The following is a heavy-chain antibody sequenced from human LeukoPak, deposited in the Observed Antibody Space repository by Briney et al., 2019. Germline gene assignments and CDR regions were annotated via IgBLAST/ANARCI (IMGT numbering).Heavy chain of an antibody. Sequence: PGGSLRLSCAASGFTFDDYAMHWVRQTPGKGLEWVSLISGDGGNTYYADSLKGRVTISRDNSKNSLYLQMNSLRTEDTALYYCAKAHRTGERYSNDWCAFDYWGQGTLVTVSS. CDR2: ISGDGGNT. V-gene: IGHV3-43*02. CDR3: AKAHRTGERYSNDWCAFDY. CDR1: GFTFDDYA. D-gene: IGHD6-19*01. J-gene: IGHJ4*02.